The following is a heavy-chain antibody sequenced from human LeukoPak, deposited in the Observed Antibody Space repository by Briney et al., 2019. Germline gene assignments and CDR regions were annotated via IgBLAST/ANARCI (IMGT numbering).Heavy chain of an antibody. J-gene: IGHJ3*02. D-gene: IGHD3-10*01. Sequence: PSETLSLTCTVSGVSISSSSYYWGWIRQPPGKGLEWIGSIYYSGSTYYNPSLKSRVTISVDTSKNQFSLKLSSVTAADTAVYYCARDGVVRGVIGAFDIWGQGTMVTVSS. CDR2: IYYSGST. CDR1: GVSISSSSYY. CDR3: ARDGVVRGVIGAFDI. V-gene: IGHV4-39*07.